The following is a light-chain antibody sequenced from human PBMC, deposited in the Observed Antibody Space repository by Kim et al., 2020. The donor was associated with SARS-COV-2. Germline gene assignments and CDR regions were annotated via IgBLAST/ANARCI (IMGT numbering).Light chain of an antibody. Sequence: DIQMTQSPSTLSASVGDRVTITCRASQSIGTWLAWYQQKPGKAPKFLIYDASSLDSGVPSRFSGSGSGTEFTLTISSLQPDDFATYYCQQYNGYFGQGTKLEI. V-gene: IGKV1-5*01. CDR3: QQYNGY. CDR1: QSIGTW. CDR2: DAS. J-gene: IGKJ2*01.